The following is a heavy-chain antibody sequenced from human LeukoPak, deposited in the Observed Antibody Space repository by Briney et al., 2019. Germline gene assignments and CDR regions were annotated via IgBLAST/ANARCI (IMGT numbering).Heavy chain of an antibody. J-gene: IGHJ6*04. CDR3: ARVSVSRYCSGGSCYSYYYYGMDV. CDR1: GWSFSGYY. CDR2: INHSRST. V-gene: IGHV4-34*01. Sequence: SETLSLTCAVYGWSFSGYYWSWIRQPPGKGLEWIGEINHSRSTNYNPSLKSRVTISVDTSKNQFSLKLSSVTAADTAVYYCARVSVSRYCSGGSCYSYYYYGMDVWGKGTTVTVSS. D-gene: IGHD2-15*01.